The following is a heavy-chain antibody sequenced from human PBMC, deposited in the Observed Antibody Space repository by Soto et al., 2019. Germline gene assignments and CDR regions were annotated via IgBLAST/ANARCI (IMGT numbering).Heavy chain of an antibody. D-gene: IGHD3-22*01. Sequence: SVKVSCKASGYTFTSYAMHWVRQAPGQRLEWMGWINAGNGNTKYSQKFQGRVTITRDTSASTAYMELSSLRSEDTAVYYCARDSFDSSGPAEYFQHWGQGTLVTVSS. CDR3: ARDSFDSSGPAEYFQH. J-gene: IGHJ1*01. CDR1: GYTFTSYA. CDR2: INAGNGNT. V-gene: IGHV1-3*01.